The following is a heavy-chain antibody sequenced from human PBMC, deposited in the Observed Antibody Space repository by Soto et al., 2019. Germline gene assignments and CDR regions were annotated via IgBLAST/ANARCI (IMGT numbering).Heavy chain of an antibody. Sequence: SETLSLTCAVYGGSFGGYYWSWIGQPPGKGLEWIGEINHSGSTNYNPSLKSRVTISVDTSKNQFSLKLSSVTAADTAVYYCARVSGIYYYGMDVWGQGTTVT. V-gene: IGHV4-34*01. CDR2: INHSGST. CDR1: GGSFGGYY. CDR3: ARVSGIYYYGMDV. J-gene: IGHJ6*02. D-gene: IGHD3-10*01.